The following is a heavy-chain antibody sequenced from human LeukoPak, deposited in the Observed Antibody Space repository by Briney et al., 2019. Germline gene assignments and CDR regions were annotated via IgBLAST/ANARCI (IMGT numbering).Heavy chain of an antibody. Sequence: PSETLSLTCNVSGASISSSTYSWGWIRQPPGKGLEWIGSFYYTGDTYYGPSLKSRVTISVDTSKNQFPLNLTSLTAADTAVYYCARLLPYCSDGICYFWEYFDSWGQGTLVTVSS. CDR2: FYYTGDT. J-gene: IGHJ4*02. CDR3: ARLLPYCSDGICYFWEYFDS. V-gene: IGHV4-39*01. D-gene: IGHD2-15*01. CDR1: GASISSSTYS.